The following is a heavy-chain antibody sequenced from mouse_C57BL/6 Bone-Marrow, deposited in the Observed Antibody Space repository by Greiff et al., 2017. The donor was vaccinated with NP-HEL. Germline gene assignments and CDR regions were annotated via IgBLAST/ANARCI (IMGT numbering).Heavy chain of an antibody. CDR3: ALLLRGEYYAMDY. Sequence: QVQLQQSGAELVRPGASVKLSCKASGYTFTDYYINWVKQRPGQGLEWIARIYPGSGNTYYNEKFKGKATLTAEKSSSTAYMQLSSLTSEDSAVYFCALLLRGEYYAMDYWGQGTSVTVSS. CDR2: IYPGSGNT. CDR1: GYTFTDYY. J-gene: IGHJ4*01. D-gene: IGHD1-1*01. V-gene: IGHV1-76*01.